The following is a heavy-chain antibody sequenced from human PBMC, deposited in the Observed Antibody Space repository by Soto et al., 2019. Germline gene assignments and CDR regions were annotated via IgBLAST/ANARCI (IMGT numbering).Heavy chain of an antibody. Sequence: PGGSLRLSCAASGFTFSSYVMSWVRQAPGKGLEWMAIISYDGSNKYYADSVKGRFTISRDNSKNTLYLQMNSLRAEDTAVYYCAKVLSSGWYDLSAFVICGQGTMVTLSS. J-gene: IGHJ3*02. CDR1: GFTFSSYV. D-gene: IGHD6-19*01. CDR2: ISYDGSNK. CDR3: AKVLSSGWYDLSAFVI. V-gene: IGHV3-30*18.